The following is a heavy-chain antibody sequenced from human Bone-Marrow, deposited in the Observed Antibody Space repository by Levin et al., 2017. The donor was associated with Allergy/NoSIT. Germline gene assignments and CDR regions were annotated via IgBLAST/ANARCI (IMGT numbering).Heavy chain of an antibody. D-gene: IGHD3-16*02. J-gene: IGHJ4*01. Sequence: PGESLKISCSASGYTFRTYAMHWVRQTPAKGLEWVAVISYDGSNTFYADPVKGRFTISRDNSKNTLYLQMSSLTVEDTAVYFCARGLRDSIITFGGVIGVLGFDCLGHGTLVTVSS. CDR3: ARGLRDSIITFGGVIGVLGFDC. CDR1: GYTFRTYA. V-gene: IGHV3-30*04. CDR2: ISYDGSNT.